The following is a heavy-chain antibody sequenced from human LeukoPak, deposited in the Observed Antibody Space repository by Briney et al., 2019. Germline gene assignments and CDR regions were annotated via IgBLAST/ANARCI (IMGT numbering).Heavy chain of an antibody. Sequence: GGSLRLSCAASGFTFSSYEMNWVRQAPGKGLEWVSYISSSGSTIYYADSVKGRFTISRDNAKNSLYLQMNSLRAEDTAVYYCARGEYTRPPLPSFDYWGQGTLVTVSS. J-gene: IGHJ4*02. CDR1: GFTFSSYE. CDR3: ARGEYTRPPLPSFDY. CDR2: ISSSGSTI. D-gene: IGHD6-6*01. V-gene: IGHV3-48*03.